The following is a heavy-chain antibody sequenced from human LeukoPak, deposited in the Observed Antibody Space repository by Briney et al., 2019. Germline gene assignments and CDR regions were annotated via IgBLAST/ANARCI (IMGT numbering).Heavy chain of an antibody. J-gene: IGHJ4*02. V-gene: IGHV3-30*04. CDR2: ISYDGSNK. Sequence: GGSLRLSCSASGFTLTWHVMHWVRQAPGKGLEWVAVISYDGSNKYYADSVKGRFTISRDNSKNTLYLQMNSLRAEDTAVYYCARAGFDYWGQGTLVTVSS. CDR1: GFTLTWHV. CDR3: ARAGFDY.